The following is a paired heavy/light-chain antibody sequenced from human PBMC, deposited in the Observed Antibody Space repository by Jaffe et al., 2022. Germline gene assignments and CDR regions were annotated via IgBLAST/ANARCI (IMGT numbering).Heavy chain of an antibody. V-gene: IGHV4-59*01. CDR2: IYYSGST. Sequence: QVQLQESGPGLVKPSETLSLTCTVSGGSISSYYWSWIRQPPGKGLEWIGYIYYSGSTNYNPSLKSRVTISVDTSKNQFSLKLSSVTAADTAVYYCARGAYDYIWGSYRPPYYFDYWGQGTLVTVSS. CDR3: ARGAYDYIWGSYRPPYYFDY. J-gene: IGHJ4*02. CDR1: GGSISSYY. D-gene: IGHD3-16*02.
Light chain of an antibody. Sequence: EIVLTQSPGTLSLSPGERATLSCRASQSVSSSYLAWYQQKPGQAPRLLIYGASSRATGIPDRFSGSGSGTDFTLTISRLEPEDFAVYYCQQYGSSMYTFGQGTKLEIK. CDR1: QSVSSSY. V-gene: IGKV3-20*01. CDR3: QQYGSSMYT. CDR2: GAS. J-gene: IGKJ2*01.